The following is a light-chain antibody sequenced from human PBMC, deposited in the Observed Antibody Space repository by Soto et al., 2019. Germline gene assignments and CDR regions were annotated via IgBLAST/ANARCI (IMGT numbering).Light chain of an antibody. Sequence: DIQMTQSPSSLSASVGDRVTITCRASQGISNYLAWYQQKPGKVPKLLIYAASTLQSGAPTRFSGSGSGTDLALTISSLQPEDVATYYCQKYNSALLTFGGGTKVEIK. CDR1: QGISNY. CDR3: QKYNSALLT. J-gene: IGKJ4*01. V-gene: IGKV1-27*01. CDR2: AAS.